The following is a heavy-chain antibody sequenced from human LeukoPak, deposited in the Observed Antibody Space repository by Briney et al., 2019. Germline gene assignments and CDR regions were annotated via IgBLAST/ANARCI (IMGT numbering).Heavy chain of an antibody. D-gene: IGHD3-16*02. V-gene: IGHV1-18*01. CDR2: ISAYNGNT. J-gene: IGHJ6*03. CDR3: ARAVLGGVIIHHDYYYMDV. Sequence: GASVKVSRKTSGSTFTRYGISWVRQAHGQGLEWTAWISAYNGNTNYAQKLQGRVTMTTDRSTNTAYMELRSLRSDDTAVYYCARAVLGGVIIHHDYYYMDVWGKGTTVTVSS. CDR1: GSTFTRYG.